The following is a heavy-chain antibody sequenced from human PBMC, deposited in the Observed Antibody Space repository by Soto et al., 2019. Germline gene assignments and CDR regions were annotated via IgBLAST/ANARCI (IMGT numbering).Heavy chain of an antibody. D-gene: IGHD1-26*01. Sequence: SETLSLTCTVSGGSISTGGYYWSWIRQHPGKGLEWIGYIYNSATTYYNPSLKSRVTISVDTSKNQFSLKLSSVTVADTAVYYCARDDSGFSGSHYIDYFNYWGQGALVTVS. CDR3: ARDDSGFSGSHYIDYFNY. J-gene: IGHJ4*02. CDR2: IYNSATT. V-gene: IGHV4-31*03. CDR1: GGSISTGGYY.